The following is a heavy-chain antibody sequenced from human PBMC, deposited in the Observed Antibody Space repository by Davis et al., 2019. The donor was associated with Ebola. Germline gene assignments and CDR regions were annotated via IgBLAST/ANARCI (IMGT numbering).Heavy chain of an antibody. CDR1: GYTFTSYD. J-gene: IGHJ5*02. D-gene: IGHD6-6*01. CDR2: ISAYNGNT. CDR3: ARGMSSRGWPLDP. Sequence: AASVTVSCKASGYTFTSYDINWVRQATGQGLEWMGWISAYNGNTNYAQKFQGRVTITRDTSASTAYMELSSLRSEDTAVYYCARGMSSRGWPLDPWGQGTLVTVSS. V-gene: IGHV1-18*01.